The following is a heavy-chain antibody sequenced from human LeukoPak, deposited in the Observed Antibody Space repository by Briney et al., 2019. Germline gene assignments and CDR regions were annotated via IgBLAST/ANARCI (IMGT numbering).Heavy chain of an antibody. CDR3: ARALPSFCSSTSCYWWFDP. V-gene: IGHV1-18*01. CDR2: ISAYNGNT. J-gene: IGHJ5*02. D-gene: IGHD2-2*01. CDR1: GGIFSSSA. Sequence: ASVKVSCKASGGIFSSSAINWVRQAPGQGLEWMGWISAYNGNTNYAQKLQGRVTMTTDTSTSTAYMELRSLRSDDTAVYYCARALPSFCSSTSCYWWFDPWGQGTLVTVSS.